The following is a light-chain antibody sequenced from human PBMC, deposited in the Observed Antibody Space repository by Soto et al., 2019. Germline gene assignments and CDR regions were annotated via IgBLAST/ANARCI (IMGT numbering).Light chain of an antibody. CDR1: QDIGNS. V-gene: IGKV1-17*01. CDR3: LQHFHYSFA. J-gene: IGKJ1*01. Sequence: DIQMTQSPSSLSASVGDRVTITCRASQDIGNSLGWYQQKPGKAPKRLIYVASSLQSGVPSRFIDTRSGPEFTLTIISLQPEDFTTYYSLQHFHYSFAFGQGTKVQIK. CDR2: VAS.